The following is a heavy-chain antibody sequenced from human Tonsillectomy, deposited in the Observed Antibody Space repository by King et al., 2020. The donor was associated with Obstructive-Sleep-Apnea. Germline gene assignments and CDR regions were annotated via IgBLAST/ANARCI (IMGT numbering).Heavy chain of an antibody. V-gene: IGHV3-30*02. CDR1: GFSFSSYG. CDR3: AKDSSQSITIFGVVISGGLDV. D-gene: IGHD3-3*01. J-gene: IGHJ6*02. CDR2: IRYEGTNK. Sequence: QLVQSGGGVVQPGRSLKLSCAASGFSFSSYGMHWVRQAPGKGLEWVAFIRYEGTNKYYADSLKGRFTISRDNFKNTLYLQMDSLRAEDTAVYYFAKDSSQSITIFGVVISGGLDVWGQGTTVIVSS.